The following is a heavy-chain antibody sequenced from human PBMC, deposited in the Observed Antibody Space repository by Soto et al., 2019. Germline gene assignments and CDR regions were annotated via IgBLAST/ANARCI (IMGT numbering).Heavy chain of an antibody. V-gene: IGHV3-30*19. D-gene: IGHD1-1*01. CDR1: GFTFSTYG. Sequence: QVQLVESGGGVVQPGGSLRLSCSASGFTFSTYGRNGVRQAPGKGLQWVAVIPHDGTYQYYLDSVKGRFTISRDNSKDTLYLQMNSLRVEDTAVYYCVRDDDNLDNGLDHWGQGTLVTVSS. CDR3: VRDDDNLDNGLDH. J-gene: IGHJ4*02. CDR2: IPHDGTYQ.